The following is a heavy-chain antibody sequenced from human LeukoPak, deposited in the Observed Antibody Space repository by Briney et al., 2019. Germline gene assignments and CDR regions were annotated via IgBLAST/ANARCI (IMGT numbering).Heavy chain of an antibody. J-gene: IGHJ4*02. V-gene: IGHV3-74*01. CDR1: GFTFISYW. CDR3: ARDPRGGTLDY. Sequence: GGSLRLSCAASGFTFISYWMHWVRQAPGKGLVWVSRINSDGSTTNYADSVKGRFTISRDNAKNTLYQQMNSLRAEDTAVYYCARDPRGGTLDYWGQGTLVTVSS. D-gene: IGHD3-10*01. CDR2: INSDGSTT.